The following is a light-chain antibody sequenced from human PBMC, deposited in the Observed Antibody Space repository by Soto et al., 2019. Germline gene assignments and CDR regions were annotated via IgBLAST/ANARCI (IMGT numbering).Light chain of an antibody. CDR2: HTS. J-gene: IGKJ5*01. Sequence: IVLTQSPGTLSLSPGERATLSCRASQKISTSYLAWYQQKVAQAPSLLIYHTSTRAAGIPDRFSGSGSGTDFTLTISRLEPEDFAIYYCQQYGRSPITFGQGTRLEIK. CDR1: QKISTSY. CDR3: QQYGRSPIT. V-gene: IGKV3-20*01.